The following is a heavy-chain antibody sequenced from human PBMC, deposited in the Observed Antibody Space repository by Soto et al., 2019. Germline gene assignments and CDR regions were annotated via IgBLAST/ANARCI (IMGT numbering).Heavy chain of an antibody. CDR1: GGSISSYY. CDR2: IYYSGST. Sequence: SETLSLTCTVSGGSISSYYWSWIRQPPGKGLEWIGYIYYSGSTNYNPSLKSRVTISVDTSKNQFSLKLSSVPAADTAVYYCARATGTLRSRNCDYWGQGSVVTVSS. CDR3: ARATGTLRSRNCDY. J-gene: IGHJ4*02. V-gene: IGHV4-59*01. D-gene: IGHD1-1*01.